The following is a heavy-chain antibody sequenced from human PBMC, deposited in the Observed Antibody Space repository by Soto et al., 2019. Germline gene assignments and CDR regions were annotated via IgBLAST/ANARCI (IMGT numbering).Heavy chain of an antibody. CDR2: ISAYNGNT. V-gene: IGHV1-18*04. D-gene: IGHD5-12*01. J-gene: IGHJ6*02. CDR3: ASYSRYVDIVATNPPYYYGMDV. Sequence: XSVKVSCTASGCPFTSYGIIWVRQAPGQGLEWMGWISAYNGNTNYAQKLQGRVTMTTDTSTSTAYMELRSLRSDDTAVYYCASYSRYVDIVATNPPYYYGMDVWGQGTTVTVSS. CDR1: GCPFTSYG.